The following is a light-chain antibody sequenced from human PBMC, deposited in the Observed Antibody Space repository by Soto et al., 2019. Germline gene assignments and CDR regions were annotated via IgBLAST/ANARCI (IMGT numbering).Light chain of an antibody. J-gene: IGKJ4*01. CDR2: GAS. Sequence: ETVMTQSPATLSLSPGERATLSCRASQSVSSKLVWYQQKPGQAPRFLIYGASTRATGIPARFRGSGSGTEFTLTIDSLQSEDFATYYCQQYDTYSTFGGGTRVEIK. V-gene: IGKV3-15*01. CDR1: QSVSSK. CDR3: QQYDTYST.